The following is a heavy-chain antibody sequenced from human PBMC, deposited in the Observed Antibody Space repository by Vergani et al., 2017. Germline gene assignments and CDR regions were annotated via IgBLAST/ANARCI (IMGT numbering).Heavy chain of an antibody. CDR3: ARAGWLRSPLDY. V-gene: IGHV3-21*01. D-gene: IGHD5-12*01. CDR1: GFTFSSYS. CDR2: ISSSSSYI. J-gene: IGHJ4*02. Sequence: EVQLVESGGGLVKPGGSLRLSCAASGFTFSSYSMNWVRQAPGKGLEWVSSISSSSSYIYYADSVKGRFTISRGNAKNSLYLQMNSLRAEDTAVYYCARAGWLRSPLDYWGQGTLVTVSS.